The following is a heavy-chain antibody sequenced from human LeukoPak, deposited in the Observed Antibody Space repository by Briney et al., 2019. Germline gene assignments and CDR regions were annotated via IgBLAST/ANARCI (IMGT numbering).Heavy chain of an antibody. CDR2: ISGSGGST. CDR3: ARETYGDYEDY. V-gene: IGHV3-23*01. CDR1: GFTFSSYA. D-gene: IGHD4-17*01. Sequence: GGSLRLSCAASGFTFSSYAMSWVRQAPGKGLEWVSAISGSGGSTYYAYSVKGRFTISRDNYKNTLYLQMNSLRAEDTAVYYCARETYGDYEDYWGQGTLVTVYS. J-gene: IGHJ4*02.